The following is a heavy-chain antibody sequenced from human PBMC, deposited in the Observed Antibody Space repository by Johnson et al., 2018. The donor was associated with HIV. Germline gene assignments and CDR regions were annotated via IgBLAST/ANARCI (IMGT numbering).Heavy chain of an antibody. CDR3: VKEASRGTVTQAPDAFDI. Sequence: HVQLVESGGGLVQPGRSLRLSCAASGFTFDDYAMHWVRQAPGKGLEWVAFIWYDGSRKYYPDSVKGRFTISRVNSKNMLYLQMNSLRVEDTAVYYCVKEASRGTVTQAPDAFDIWGQGTMVTVSS. CDR2: IWYDGSRK. D-gene: IGHD4-17*01. J-gene: IGHJ3*02. CDR1: GFTFDDYA. V-gene: IGHV3-30*02.